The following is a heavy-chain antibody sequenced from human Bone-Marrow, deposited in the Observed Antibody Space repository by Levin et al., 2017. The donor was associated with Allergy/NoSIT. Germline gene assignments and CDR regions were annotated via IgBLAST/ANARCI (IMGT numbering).Heavy chain of an antibody. V-gene: IGHV3-21*01. Sequence: GGSLRLSCAASGFTFSSYSMNWVRQAPGKGLEWVSSISSSSSYIYYADSVKGRFTISRDNAKNSLYLQMNSLRAEDTAVYYCARSRFPSYCSGGSCYVLTGWYFDLWGRGTLVTVSS. CDR2: ISSSSSYI. D-gene: IGHD2-15*01. J-gene: IGHJ2*01. CDR3: ARSRFPSYCSGGSCYVLTGWYFDL. CDR1: GFTFSSYS.